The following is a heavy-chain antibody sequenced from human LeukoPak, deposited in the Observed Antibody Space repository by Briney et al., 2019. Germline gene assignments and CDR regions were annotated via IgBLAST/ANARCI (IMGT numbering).Heavy chain of an antibody. J-gene: IGHJ4*02. CDR3: AGAGAGTAVDS. CDR2: IYPDDSDT. CDR1: GYSFTTYW. V-gene: IGHV5-51*01. D-gene: IGHD6-13*01. Sequence: GESLKISCKGSGYSFTTYWIAWVRQLPGKGVEWMGIIYPDDSDTRYSPSFQGQFTISADKSISTAYLQWSSLKASDTAMYYCAGAGAGTAVDSWGQGTLVTVAS.